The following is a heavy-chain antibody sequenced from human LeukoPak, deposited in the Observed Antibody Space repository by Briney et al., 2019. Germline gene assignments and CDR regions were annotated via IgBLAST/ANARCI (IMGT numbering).Heavy chain of an antibody. CDR2: IYYSGRT. V-gene: IGHV4-31*03. D-gene: IGHD5-18*01. Sequence: PSETLSLTFTVSGGSIRSGNYYWTWIRQHPGKGLEWIGYIYYSGRTFYNPSLQSRVSISVDTSKNQFSLKLSSVTAADTAVYYCARGGAYSSAGYWGQGTLVTVSS. J-gene: IGHJ4*02. CDR1: GGSIRSGNYY. CDR3: ARGGAYSSAGY.